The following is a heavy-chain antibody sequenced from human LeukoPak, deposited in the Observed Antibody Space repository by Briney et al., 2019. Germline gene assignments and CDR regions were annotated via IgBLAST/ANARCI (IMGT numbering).Heavy chain of an antibody. V-gene: IGHV4-39*01. CDR2: MYYRGST. CDR3: ARLYFGSYYYFDY. D-gene: IGHD1-26*01. Sequence: PSETLSLTCTVSGGSISSSSYYWGWIRPPQGKGLEWIGSMYYRGSTYYNPSLKSRVTISVDTSKNQFSLKLSSVTAADTAVYYCARLYFGSYYYFDYWGQGTLVTVSS. CDR1: GGSISSSSYY. J-gene: IGHJ4*02.